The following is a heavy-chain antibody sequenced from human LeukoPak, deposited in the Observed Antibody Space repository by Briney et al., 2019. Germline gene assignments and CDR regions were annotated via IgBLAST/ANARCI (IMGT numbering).Heavy chain of an antibody. Sequence: GGSLRLSCAASGFTVSSNYMSWVRQAPGKGLEWVSVICSGGSTYYADSVKGRFTISRDNSKNTLYLQMNSLRAEDTAVYYCEVGAGSGSFDYWGQGTLVTVSS. CDR2: ICSGGST. D-gene: IGHD3-10*01. J-gene: IGHJ4*02. V-gene: IGHV3-66*02. CDR3: EVGAGSGSFDY. CDR1: GFTVSSNY.